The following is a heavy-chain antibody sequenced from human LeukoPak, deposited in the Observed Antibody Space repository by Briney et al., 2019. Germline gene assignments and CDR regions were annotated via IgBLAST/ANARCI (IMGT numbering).Heavy chain of an antibody. CDR1: GGSFSGYY. J-gene: IGHJ6*02. D-gene: IGHD2-2*01. CDR3: ARIYPVAPAANYGMDV. CDR2: INHSGST. V-gene: IGHV4-34*01. Sequence: PSETLSLTCAVYGGSFSGYYWSWIRQPPGKGLEWIGEINHSGSTNYNPSLKSRVTISVDTSKNQFSLKLSSVTAADTAVYYCARIYPVAPAANYGMDVWGQGTTVSVSS.